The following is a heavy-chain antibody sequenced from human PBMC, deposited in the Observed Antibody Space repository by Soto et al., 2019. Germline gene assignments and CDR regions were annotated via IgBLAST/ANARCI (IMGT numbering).Heavy chain of an antibody. CDR2: ISYDGSNK. CDR1: GFTFSSYG. Sequence: GGSLRLSCAASGFTFSSYGMHWVRQAPGKGLEWVAVISYDGSNKYYADSVKGRFTISRDNSKNTLYLQMNSLRAEDTAVYYCAKDRHGSGSPPHYYYYGMDVWGQGTTVTVSS. J-gene: IGHJ6*02. CDR3: AKDRHGSGSPPHYYYYGMDV. D-gene: IGHD3-10*01. V-gene: IGHV3-30*18.